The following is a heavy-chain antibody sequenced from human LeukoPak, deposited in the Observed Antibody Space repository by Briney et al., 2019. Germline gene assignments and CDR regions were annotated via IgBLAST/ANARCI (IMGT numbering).Heavy chain of an antibody. Sequence: GGYLRLYCAASGFTCSSYWMSWVRQAPGKGQEWVANIKQDGSEKYYVDSVKGRFTISRDNAKNPRYLPMNSLRAEDTAVYYCARESTAAGTPSPIVYYFDYWGQGTLVTVSS. D-gene: IGHD6-13*01. CDR2: IKQDGSEK. CDR1: GFTCSSYW. J-gene: IGHJ4*02. V-gene: IGHV3-7*01. CDR3: ARESTAAGTPSPIVYYFDY.